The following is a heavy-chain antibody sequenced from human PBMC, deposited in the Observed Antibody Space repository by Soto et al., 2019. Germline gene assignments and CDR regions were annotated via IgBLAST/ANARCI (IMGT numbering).Heavy chain of an antibody. Sequence: QVQLVESGGGVVQPGRSLRLSCTASGSTLGIFHMHWVRQPPGKGLEWVAVIWYDGGNRHYADSVKGRFAISRDNSKSTLYLQMNSLRVEDTAAYYCARRYCSGGRCTRFDPWGQGTLVTVSS. V-gene: IGHV3-33*01. D-gene: IGHD2-15*01. CDR2: IWYDGGNR. CDR3: ARRYCSGGRCTRFDP. J-gene: IGHJ5*02. CDR1: GSTLGIFH.